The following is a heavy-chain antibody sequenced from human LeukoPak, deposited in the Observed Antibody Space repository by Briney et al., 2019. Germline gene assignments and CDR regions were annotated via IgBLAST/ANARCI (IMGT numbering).Heavy chain of an antibody. J-gene: IGHJ6*03. CDR3: ARRTGYLNYYYYYYMDV. CDR2: IYYSGST. CDR1: GGSISSHY. V-gene: IGHV4-59*11. D-gene: IGHD3/OR15-3a*01. Sequence: SETLSLTCTVSGGSISSHYWSWIRQPPGKGLEWIGYIYYSGSTNYNPSLKSRVTISVDTSRNQFSLKLSSVTAADSAVYYCARRTGYLNYYYYYYMDVWGDGTTVTVSS.